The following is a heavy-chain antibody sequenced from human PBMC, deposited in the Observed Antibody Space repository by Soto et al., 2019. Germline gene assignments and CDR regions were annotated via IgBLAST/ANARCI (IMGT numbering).Heavy chain of an antibody. Sequence: EVQLVESGGGLVQPGGSLRLSCAASGFPFSTSDMHWFRQATGKSLEWVSTIGNAGDSYYPDTVKGRFTISRENAKNSLYLQMNSLTAGDTAVYYCARTFCTDGVCYFGTFDLWGQGTMVTVSS. CDR1: GFPFSTSD. CDR2: IGNAGDS. J-gene: IGHJ3*01. CDR3: ARTFCTDGVCYFGTFDL. V-gene: IGHV3-13*01. D-gene: IGHD2-8*01.